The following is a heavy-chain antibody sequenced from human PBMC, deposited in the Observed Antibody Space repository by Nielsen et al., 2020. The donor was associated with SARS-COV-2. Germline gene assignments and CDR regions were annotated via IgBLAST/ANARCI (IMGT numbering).Heavy chain of an antibody. Sequence: GESLKISCAASGFTFSSYWMSWVRQAPGKGLEWVANIKQDGSEKYYVDSVKGQFTISRDNAKNSLYLQMNSLRAEDTAVYYCARDPSRELLSGAFDIWGQGTMVAVSS. CDR3: ARDPSRELLSGAFDI. CDR2: IKQDGSEK. J-gene: IGHJ3*02. CDR1: GFTFSSYW. V-gene: IGHV3-7*01. D-gene: IGHD1-26*01.